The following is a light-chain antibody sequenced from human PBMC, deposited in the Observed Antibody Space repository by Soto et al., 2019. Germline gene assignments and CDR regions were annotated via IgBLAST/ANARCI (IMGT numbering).Light chain of an antibody. Sequence: QSALTQPASVSGSPGQSITISCTGTSSDVGSYNLVSWYQQHPGKAHKLMIYEVSKRTSGVSNRFSGSKSGNTSSLTISGLQAEDEADYYYCSYAGSSTLVFGGGTKLTAL. CDR3: CSYAGSSTLV. J-gene: IGLJ2*01. V-gene: IGLV2-23*02. CDR1: SSDVGSYNL. CDR2: EVS.